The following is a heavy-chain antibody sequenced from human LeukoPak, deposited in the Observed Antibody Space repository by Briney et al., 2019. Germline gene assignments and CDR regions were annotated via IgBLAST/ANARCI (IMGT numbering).Heavy chain of an antibody. Sequence: GGSLKSSCPPSGLSFTTLAWSGVGRAPGRGRDGVPPISGRGGRPYYADSVKGRFTISRDNSKNTLYLQMNSLRAEDTAVYYCARHPEPGYCSSTSCHESYFDYWGQGTLVTVSS. CDR2: ISGRGGRP. D-gene: IGHD2-2*01. CDR3: ARHPEPGYCSSTSCHESYFDY. CDR1: GLSFTTLA. V-gene: IGHV3-23*01. J-gene: IGHJ4*02.